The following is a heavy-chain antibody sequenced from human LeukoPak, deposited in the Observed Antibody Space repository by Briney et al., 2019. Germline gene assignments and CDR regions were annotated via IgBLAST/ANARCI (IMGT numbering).Heavy chain of an antibody. CDR3: AAPCRYCGGGSCYYPCDAFDI. CDR1: GGTFSSYA. Sequence: GASVKVSCKASGGTFSSYAISWVRQAPGQGLEWMGGIIPIFGTANYAQKFQGRVTITADESTSTAYMELSSLRSEDTAVYYCAAPCRYCGGGSCYYPCDAFDIWGQGTMVTVSS. V-gene: IGHV1-69*13. J-gene: IGHJ3*02. CDR2: IIPIFGTA. D-gene: IGHD2-15*01.